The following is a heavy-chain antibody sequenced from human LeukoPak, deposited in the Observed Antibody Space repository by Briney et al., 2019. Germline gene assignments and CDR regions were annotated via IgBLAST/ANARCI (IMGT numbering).Heavy chain of an antibody. J-gene: IGHJ4*02. Sequence: GGSLRLSCAASGFTFSSYSMNWVRQAPGKGLEWISYITSSSSSMYYADSVKGRFTISRDNAKNSLYLQMNSLRAEDTAVYYRARVSGSYGDSAYWGQGTLVTVSS. CDR1: GFTFSSYS. CDR2: ITSSSSSM. V-gene: IGHV3-48*04. CDR3: ARVSGSYGDSAY. D-gene: IGHD1-26*01.